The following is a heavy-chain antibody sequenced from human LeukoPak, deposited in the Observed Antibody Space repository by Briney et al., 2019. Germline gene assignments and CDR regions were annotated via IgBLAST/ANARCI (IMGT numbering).Heavy chain of an antibody. Sequence: GGSLRLSCTASGFTFGDYAMSWFRQAPGKGLEWVGFIRSKAYGGTADYAASVKGRFTISRDDSKYIAYLQMNSLKTEDTAVYYCTRGGRYSGSDLVDYWGQGTLVTVSS. CDR2: IRSKAYGGTA. CDR3: TRGGRYSGSDLVDY. CDR1: GFTFGDYA. D-gene: IGHD1-26*01. J-gene: IGHJ4*02. V-gene: IGHV3-49*03.